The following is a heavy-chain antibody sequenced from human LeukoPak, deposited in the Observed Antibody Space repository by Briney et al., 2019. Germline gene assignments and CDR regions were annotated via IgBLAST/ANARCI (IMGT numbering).Heavy chain of an antibody. J-gene: IGHJ4*02. Sequence: SVKVSCKASGGTFSSYAISWVRQAPGQGLEWMGGIIPIFGTANYAQKFQGRVTITADESTSTAYMELSSLRSEDTAVYYCASTDGDGYNPSHFDYWGQGTLVTVSS. D-gene: IGHD5-24*01. V-gene: IGHV1-69*13. CDR1: GGTFSSYA. CDR2: IIPIFGTA. CDR3: ASTDGDGYNPSHFDY.